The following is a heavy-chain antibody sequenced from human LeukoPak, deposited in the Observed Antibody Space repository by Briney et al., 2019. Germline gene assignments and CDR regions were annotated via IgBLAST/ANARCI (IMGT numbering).Heavy chain of an antibody. Sequence: PSETLSLTCTVSGYSISSGYYWGWIRQPPGKGLEWIGNIYPTGSTYYNPSLKSRVTISVDTSKNQFSLKLSSVTAADTAVYYCARGRARVNWFDPWGQGTLVTVSS. CDR3: ARGRARVNWFDP. J-gene: IGHJ5*02. V-gene: IGHV4-38-2*02. CDR2: IYPTGST. CDR1: GYSISSGYY.